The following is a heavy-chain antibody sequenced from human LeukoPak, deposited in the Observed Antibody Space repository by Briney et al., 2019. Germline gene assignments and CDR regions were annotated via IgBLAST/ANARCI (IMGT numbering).Heavy chain of an antibody. V-gene: IGHV3-20*04. CDR2: INWNGGST. CDR3: ARAGRYDKGRGDFDY. CDR1: GFTFDDYG. J-gene: IGHJ4*02. Sequence: PGGSLRLSCAASGFTFDDYGMSWVRQAPGKGLEWVSGINWNGGSTGYVDSVKGRFTISRDNAKNSLYLQMNSLRAEDTALYYCARAGRYDKGRGDFDYWGQGTLVTVSS. D-gene: IGHD3-10*01.